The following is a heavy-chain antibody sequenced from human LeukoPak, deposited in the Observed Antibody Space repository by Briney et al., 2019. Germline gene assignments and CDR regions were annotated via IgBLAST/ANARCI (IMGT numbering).Heavy chain of an antibody. CDR1: GASISNYY. D-gene: IGHD3-10*01. V-gene: IGHV4-4*07. CDR3: ASQISRSGTYSLFFAY. Sequence: PSETLSLTCTVSGASISNYYWSWIRQPAGKGLEWIGRFYSGGTTNYSPSLKSRVTMSGDTSKNQFSLKLSSVTAADTAVYYCASQISRSGTYSLFFAYWGQGTLVTVSS. J-gene: IGHJ4*02. CDR2: FYSGGTT.